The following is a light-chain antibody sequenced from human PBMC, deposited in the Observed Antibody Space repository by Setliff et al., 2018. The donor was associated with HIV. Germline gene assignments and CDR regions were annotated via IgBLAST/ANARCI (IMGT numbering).Light chain of an antibody. J-gene: IGLJ1*01. CDR3: CSYAGSYTYV. V-gene: IGLV2-11*01. CDR2: DVS. CDR1: SSDVDAYDY. Sequence: QSVLAQPRSMSGSPGQSVTISCTGTSSDVDAYDYVSWYQHHPGKAPKPLIYDVSERPSGVPDRFSGSKSGNTASLTISGLQAEDEADYYCCSYAGSYTYVFGTGTKGTVL.